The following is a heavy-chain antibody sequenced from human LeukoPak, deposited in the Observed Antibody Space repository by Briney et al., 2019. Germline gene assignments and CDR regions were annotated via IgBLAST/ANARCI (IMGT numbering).Heavy chain of an antibody. J-gene: IGHJ4*02. Sequence: SQTLSLTCTVSGGSISSGDYYWSWIRQPPGKGLEWVGYIYYSGSTYYNPSLKSRVTISVDTSKNQFSLKLSSVTAADTAVYYCVRHGSARGAFDYWGQGTLVTVSS. CDR3: VRHGSARGAFDY. CDR1: GGSISSGDYY. V-gene: IGHV4-30-4*08. D-gene: IGHD5-24*01. CDR2: IYYSGST.